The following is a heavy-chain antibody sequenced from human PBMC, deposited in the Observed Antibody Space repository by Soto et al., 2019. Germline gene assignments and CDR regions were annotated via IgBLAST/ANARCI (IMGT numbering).Heavy chain of an antibody. J-gene: IGHJ6*02. CDR2: VYHSGST. V-gene: IGHV4-4*02. D-gene: IGHD2-21*02. Sequence: QVHLQESGPGLVNPSGTLTLTCAVSGGSISSSNWGGWVRQAPGKGLEWMGEVYHSGSTNYNPSLKSRLTRSVDKSKSQFSVNLSSVTAADTAVYYCVRDADETAIVPAPWLVWGRGTMVTVSS. CDR1: GGSISSSNW. CDR3: VRDADETAIVPAPWLV.